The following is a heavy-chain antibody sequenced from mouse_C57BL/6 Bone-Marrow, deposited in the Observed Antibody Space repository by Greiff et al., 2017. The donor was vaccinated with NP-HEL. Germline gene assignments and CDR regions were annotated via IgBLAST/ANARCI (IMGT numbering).Heavy chain of an antibody. CDR2: ISSGSSTI. J-gene: IGHJ4*01. CDR1: GFTFSDYG. D-gene: IGHD2-4*01. Sequence: EVKVVESGGGLVKPGGSLKLSCAASGFTFSDYGMHWVRQAPEKGLEWVAYISSGSSTIYYADTVKGRFTLSRDNAKNTLFLQLTSLRSEDTAMYYCARKDYDGGYAMDYWGQGTSVTVSS. V-gene: IGHV5-17*01. CDR3: ARKDYDGGYAMDY.